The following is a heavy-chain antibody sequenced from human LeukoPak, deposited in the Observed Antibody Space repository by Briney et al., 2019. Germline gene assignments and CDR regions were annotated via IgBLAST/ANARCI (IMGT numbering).Heavy chain of an antibody. Sequence: GRTPPISHAVYGRTLKHYLMSWGRQPPGRGLDKIDQINQDGSEQYYIDSVKARFTISRDNAKNSVFLQMNSLRAEDTAVYYCVRDGGVSGYDLLDYWGQGTLVTVSS. CDR1: GRTLKHYL. V-gene: IGHV3-7*01. CDR2: INQDGSEQ. CDR3: VRDGGVSGYDLLDY. D-gene: IGHD5-12*01. J-gene: IGHJ4*02.